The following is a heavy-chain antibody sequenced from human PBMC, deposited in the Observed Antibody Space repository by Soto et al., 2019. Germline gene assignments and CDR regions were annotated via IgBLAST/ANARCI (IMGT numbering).Heavy chain of an antibody. CDR2: IYYSGST. D-gene: IGHD4-17*01. V-gene: IGHV4-39*01. J-gene: IGHJ4*02. CDR3: ARHDYGGFGL. CDR1: GGSISRSSYY. Sequence: QLQLQESGPGLVKPSETLSLTCTVSGGSISRSSYYWGWIRQPPGKGLEWIGSIYYSGSTYYNPSLKSRVTITVYTSKHQFSLKLSSVTAADTAVYSCARHDYGGFGLWGKGTLVTVSS.